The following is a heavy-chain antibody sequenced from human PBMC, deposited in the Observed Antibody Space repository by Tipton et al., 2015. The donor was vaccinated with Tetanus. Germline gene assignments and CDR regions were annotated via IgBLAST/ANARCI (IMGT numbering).Heavy chain of an antibody. J-gene: IGHJ5*02. Sequence: QLVQSGPEVKEPGASVKLSCKTSGYSFTAYYLNWVRQAPGQGLEWMGWINPKSGDTTYAQKFQGRVTLTRDTSITTGYLEMTALRSDDTAVYYCAKIAVSADSGGSWGQGTLATVSS. V-gene: IGHV1-2*02. CDR2: INPKSGDT. CDR3: AKIAVSADSGGS. D-gene: IGHD6-19*01. CDR1: GYSFTAYY.